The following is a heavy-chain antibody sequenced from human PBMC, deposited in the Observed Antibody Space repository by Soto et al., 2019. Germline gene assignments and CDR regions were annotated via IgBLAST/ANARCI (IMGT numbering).Heavy chain of an antibody. Sequence: QVQLVQSGAEVKKPGSSVKVSCKASGGTFSSYAISWVRQAPGQGIEWMGGIIPNFGTANYAQKVQGRVTINADESTNTAYMELSSLSSEDTAVYYCARDPATTWAWYFDYWGQGTLVTVSS. D-gene: IGHD4-17*01. CDR2: IIPNFGTA. J-gene: IGHJ4*02. V-gene: IGHV1-69*01. CDR3: ARDPATTWAWYFDY. CDR1: GGTFSSYA.